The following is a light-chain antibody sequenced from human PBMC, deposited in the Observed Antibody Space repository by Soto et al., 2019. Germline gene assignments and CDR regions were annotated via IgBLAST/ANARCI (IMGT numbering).Light chain of an antibody. CDR1: QSISSY. V-gene: IGKV1-39*01. CDR3: HQTYSTPIP. Sequence: DIQMTQSPSSLSASVGDRVTITCRARQSISSYLNWYQQKPGKAPKLLIYAASSLQSGVPSRVSGSGSGTDFTLNISILQPEAFATYYCHQTYSTPIPFCQGKRLAIK. J-gene: IGKJ5*01. CDR2: AAS.